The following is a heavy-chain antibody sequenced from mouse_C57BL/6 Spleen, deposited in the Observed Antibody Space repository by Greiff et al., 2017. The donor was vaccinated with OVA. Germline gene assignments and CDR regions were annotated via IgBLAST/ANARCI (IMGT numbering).Heavy chain of an antibody. CDR1: GYTFTSYW. Sequence: VQLQQPGAELVKPGASVKMSCKASGYTFTSYWITWVKQRPGQGLEWIGDIYPGSGSTNYNEKFKSKATLTVDKSSSTAYMQLSSLTSEDSAVYYCARGNYDYDGGSYYAMDYWGQGTSVTVSS. CDR3: ARGNYDYDGGSYYAMDY. CDR2: IYPGSGST. D-gene: IGHD2-4*01. J-gene: IGHJ4*01. V-gene: IGHV1-55*01.